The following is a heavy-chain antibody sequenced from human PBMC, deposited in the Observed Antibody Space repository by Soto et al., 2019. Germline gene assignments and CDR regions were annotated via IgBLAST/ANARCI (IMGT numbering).Heavy chain of an antibody. CDR1: GFSFSTSQVG. D-gene: IGHD6-19*01. CDR2: IYWDDDK. J-gene: IGHJ4*02. V-gene: IGHV2-5*02. CDR3: AHRPGGYMSGWDNGYFDY. Sequence: QITLDESGPTLVKPTQTLTLTCTFSGFSFSTSQVGVGWIRQPPGKAQEWLGLIYWDDDKRYSPSLRSRLTITKDTSKNQVVLTMTNMDPLDTATYYCAHRPGGYMSGWDNGYFDYWGREPWSPSPQ.